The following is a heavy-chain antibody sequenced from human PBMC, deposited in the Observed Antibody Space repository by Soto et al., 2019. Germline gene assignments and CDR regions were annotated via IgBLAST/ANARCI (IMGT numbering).Heavy chain of an antibody. D-gene: IGHD6-13*01. CDR2: ISNSGRTI. CDR3: ARGDTVAAAFDD. Sequence: QVQLVESGGGLVKPGGSLRLSCAASGFTFSDYYMSWLRQAPGQGLEWVSYISNSGRTIHYADSVKGRFTISRDNAKSPLYLRMNSVRAEDAAVYYCARGDTVAAAFDDWGQGTLVTVSS. V-gene: IGHV3-11*01. J-gene: IGHJ4*02. CDR1: GFTFSDYY.